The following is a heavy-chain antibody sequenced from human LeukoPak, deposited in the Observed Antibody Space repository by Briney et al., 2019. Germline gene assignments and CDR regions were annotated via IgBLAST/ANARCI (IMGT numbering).Heavy chain of an antibody. D-gene: IGHD3-10*01. CDR1: GNSISSGDNY. CDR2: IYTSGST. Sequence: SETLSLTCTVSGNSISSGDNYWSWIRQPAGKGLEWIGRIYTSGSTNYHPSRKSRVTISGDTSKNQFSLRLSSVTAADTAVYYCARGRQHYYGSGSYYNRYYFDYWGQGTLVTVSS. V-gene: IGHV4-61*02. J-gene: IGHJ4*02. CDR3: ARGRQHYYGSGSYYNRYYFDY.